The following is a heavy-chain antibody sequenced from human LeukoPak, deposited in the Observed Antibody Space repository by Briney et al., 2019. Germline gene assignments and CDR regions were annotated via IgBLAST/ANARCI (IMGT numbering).Heavy chain of an antibody. CDR1: GYSFSSYN. CDR3: ATEVPNGYRFDY. CDR2: INASGTGT. V-gene: IGHV1-46*01. J-gene: IGHJ4*02. D-gene: IGHD5-18*01. Sequence: AASVKVSCKASGYSFSSYNMHWVRQAPGQRLEWMGIINASGTGTSYPQRFQGRVTMTRDTSTSTVYMELSGLRSEDTAVYYCATEVPNGYRFDYWGQGTLVTVSS.